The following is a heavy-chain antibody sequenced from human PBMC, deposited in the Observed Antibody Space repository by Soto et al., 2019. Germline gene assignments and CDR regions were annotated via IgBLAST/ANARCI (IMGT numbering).Heavy chain of an antibody. D-gene: IGHD1-26*01. V-gene: IGHV1-2*02. CDR2: INPNSGDT. CDR1: GYTFTGYY. Sequence: QVQLVQSGTEVKRPGDSVKVSCKASGYTFTGYYVHWVRQAPGQGLEWMGWINPNSGDTYLAQRFQGRVTMNRDTSIGTAYMELRGLTSDDTAEYYCAKGGAIVAAGTRVYLCNAMDVWGQGTTVTVSS. CDR3: AKGGAIVAAGTRVYLCNAMDV. J-gene: IGHJ6*02.